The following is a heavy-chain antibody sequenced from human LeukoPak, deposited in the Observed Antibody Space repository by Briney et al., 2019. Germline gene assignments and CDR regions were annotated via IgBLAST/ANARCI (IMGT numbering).Heavy chain of an antibody. V-gene: IGHV1-2*02. J-gene: IGHJ3*02. CDR1: GYTFTGYY. D-gene: IGHD5-18*01. CDR3: ASPGRGYSYGLDAFDI. Sequence: ASVKVSCKASGYTFTGYYMHWVRQAPGQGLEWMGWINPNSGGTNYAQKFHGRVTMTRDTSISTAYMELSRLRSDDTAVYYCASPGRGYSYGLDAFDIWGQGTMVTVSS. CDR2: INPNSGGT.